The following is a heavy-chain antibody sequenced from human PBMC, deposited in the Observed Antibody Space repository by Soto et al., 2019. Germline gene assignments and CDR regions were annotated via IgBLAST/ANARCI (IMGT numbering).Heavy chain of an antibody. Sequence: PSETLSLTCAVYGGSFSGYYWSWIRQPPGKGLEWIGEINHSGSTNYNPSLKSRVTISVDTSKNQFSLKLSSVTAADTAVYYCARGSVAAAGIGGFDYWGQGTLVTVSS. CDR1: GGSFSGYY. CDR2: INHSGST. J-gene: IGHJ4*02. D-gene: IGHD6-13*01. V-gene: IGHV4-34*01. CDR3: ARGSVAAAGIGGFDY.